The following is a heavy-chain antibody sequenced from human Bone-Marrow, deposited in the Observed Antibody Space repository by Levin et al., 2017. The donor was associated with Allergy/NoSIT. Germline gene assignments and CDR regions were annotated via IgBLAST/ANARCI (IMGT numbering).Heavy chain of an antibody. CDR2: IKSKTDGGTT. CDR3: TTAFQPIQLWLRDAFDI. Sequence: SCAASGFTFSNAWMSWVRQAPGKGLEWVGRIKSKTDGGTTDYAAPVKGRFTISRDDSKNTLYLQMNSLKTEDTAVYYCTTAFQPIQLWLRDAFDIWGQGTMVTVSS. V-gene: IGHV3-15*01. D-gene: IGHD5-18*01. J-gene: IGHJ3*02. CDR1: GFTFSNAW.